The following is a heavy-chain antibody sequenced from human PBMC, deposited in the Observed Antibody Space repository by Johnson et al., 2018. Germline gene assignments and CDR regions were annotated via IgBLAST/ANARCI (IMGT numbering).Heavy chain of an antibody. J-gene: IGHJ3*02. CDR1: GFTFSDYY. CDR3: TKDIYSDLGSLWHAFDI. V-gene: IGHV3-11*04. Sequence: VQLVESGGGLVKPGGSLRLSCAASGFTFSDYYMSWIRQAAGMGLERVSYITSSGSTMYYADSVKGRFTFSRDNAKNSLYLQMNSLRAEDTAVYYCTKDIYSDLGSLWHAFDIWGQGTMVTVSS. D-gene: IGHD3-10*01. CDR2: ITSSGSTM.